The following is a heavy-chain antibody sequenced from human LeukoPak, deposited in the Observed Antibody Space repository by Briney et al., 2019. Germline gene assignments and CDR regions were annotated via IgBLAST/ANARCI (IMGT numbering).Heavy chain of an antibody. CDR2: ISSSSSYI. Sequence: GGSLRLSCAASGFTFSSYSMNWVRLAPGKGLEWVSSISSSSSYIYYADSVKGRFAISRDNAKNSLYLQMNSLRAEDTAVYYCARDREDIVVVPDYYFDYWGQGTLVTVSS. CDR1: GFTFSSYS. CDR3: ARDREDIVVVPDYYFDY. V-gene: IGHV3-21*01. D-gene: IGHD2-2*01. J-gene: IGHJ4*02.